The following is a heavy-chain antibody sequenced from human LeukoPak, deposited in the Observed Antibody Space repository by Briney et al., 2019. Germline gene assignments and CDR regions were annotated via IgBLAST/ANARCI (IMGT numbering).Heavy chain of an antibody. J-gene: IGHJ4*02. CDR1: GGSISNYY. D-gene: IGHD1-7*01. V-gene: IGHV4-4*07. Sequence: SETLPLTCTVSGGSISNYYWSWIRQPAGKGLEWIGRIYTSESTDYNPSLKSRVTMSVDTSKNQFSLKLSSVTAADTAVYYCARTKRHNWNYFLFDCWGQGTLVTVSS. CDR2: IYTSEST. CDR3: ARTKRHNWNYFLFDC.